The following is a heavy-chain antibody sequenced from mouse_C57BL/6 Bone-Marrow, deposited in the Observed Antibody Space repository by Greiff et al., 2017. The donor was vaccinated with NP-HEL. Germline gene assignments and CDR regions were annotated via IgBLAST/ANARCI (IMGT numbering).Heavy chain of an antibody. V-gene: IGHV5-4*01. CDR3: ERDITTVVATDWYFDV. Sequence: DVKLVESGGGLVKPGGSLKLSCAASGFTFSSYAMSWVRQTPEKRLEWVATISDGGSYTYYPANVKGRFTISRDNAKNNLYLQMSHLKSEDTAMYYCERDITTVVATDWYFDVWGTATTGTVSS. J-gene: IGHJ1*03. CDR1: GFTFSSYA. CDR2: ISDGGSYT. D-gene: IGHD1-1*01.